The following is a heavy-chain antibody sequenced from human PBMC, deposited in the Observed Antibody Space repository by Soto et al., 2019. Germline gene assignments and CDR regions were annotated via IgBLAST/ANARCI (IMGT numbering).Heavy chain of an antibody. CDR1: GYTFTSYD. V-gene: IGHV1-8*01. D-gene: IGHD2-15*01. Sequence: ASVKVSCKASGYTFTSYDINWVRQATGQGLEWMGWMNPNSGNTGYAQKFQGRVTMTRNTSISTAYMELSSLRSEDTAVYYCARAPVFLVVVDATNVMDAFDIWGQGTMVTVSS. CDR2: MNPNSGNT. CDR3: ARAPVFLVVVDATNVMDAFDI. J-gene: IGHJ3*02.